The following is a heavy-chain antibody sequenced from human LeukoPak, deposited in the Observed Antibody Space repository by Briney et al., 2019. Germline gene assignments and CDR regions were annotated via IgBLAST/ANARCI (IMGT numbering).Heavy chain of an antibody. D-gene: IGHD2-21*02. CDR3: ARDGLDRGGDFFWLD. CDR2: INPNSSGT. Sequence: ASVKVSCKASGYTFTGYYMHWVRQAPGQGLEWMGWINPNSSGTNYAQKFQGRVTMTRDTSISTAYMELSRLRSDDTAVYYCARDGLDRGGDFFWLDWGQGTLVTVSS. V-gene: IGHV1-2*02. CDR1: GYTFTGYY. J-gene: IGHJ4*02.